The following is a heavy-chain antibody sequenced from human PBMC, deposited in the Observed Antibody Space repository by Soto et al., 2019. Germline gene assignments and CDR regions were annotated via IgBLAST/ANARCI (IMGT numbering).Heavy chain of an antibody. CDR1: GFSFSSCA. V-gene: IGHV3-30-3*01. D-gene: IGHD6-19*01. CDR2: VSHDGSNK. Sequence: QVQLVESGGGVVQPGRSLRLSCAASGFSFSSCAMHWVRQAPGKGLEWVAVVSHDGSNKYYADSVKGRVTISRDNSIKTEYLQMNSVRAEDTAVYYCARVSIAVAGIAYYFDYWGQGTLVTVSS. J-gene: IGHJ4*02. CDR3: ARVSIAVAGIAYYFDY.